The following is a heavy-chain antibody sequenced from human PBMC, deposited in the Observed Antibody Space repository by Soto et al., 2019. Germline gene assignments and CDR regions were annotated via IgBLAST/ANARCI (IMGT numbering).Heavy chain of an antibody. Sequence: GSLRLSCAASGXTFNGYDVIWVRQAPGKGLEWVSYIISSGNTKFYADSVKGRFTISRDNAKNSLYLQMNSLRAEDTAFYYCARSFCSTTTCYTGVYWLDPWGQGTRVTVSS. CDR1: GXTFNGYD. CDR2: IISSGNTK. D-gene: IGHD2-2*02. J-gene: IGHJ5*02. V-gene: IGHV3-48*03. CDR3: ARSFCSTTTCYTGVYWLDP.